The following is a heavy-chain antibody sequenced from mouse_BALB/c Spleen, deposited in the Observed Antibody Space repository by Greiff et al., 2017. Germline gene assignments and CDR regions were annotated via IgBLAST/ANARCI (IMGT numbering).Heavy chain of an antibody. V-gene: IGHV1-69*02. Sequence: QVHVKQPGAELVKPGAPVKLSCKASGYTFTSYWMNWVKQRPGRGLEWIGRIDPSDSETHYNQKFKDKATLTVDKSSSTAYIQLSSLTSEDSAVYYCARVTFYAMDYWGQGTSVTVSS. CDR2: IDPSDSET. J-gene: IGHJ4*01. CDR3: ARVTFYAMDY. CDR1: GYTFTSYW.